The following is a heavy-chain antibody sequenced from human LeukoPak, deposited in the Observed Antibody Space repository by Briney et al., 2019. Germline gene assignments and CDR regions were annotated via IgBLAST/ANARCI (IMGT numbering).Heavy chain of an antibody. D-gene: IGHD6-13*01. Sequence: GGSLGLSCAVSGFSVSGYWMTWVRQAPGKGLEWVANIKQDGSEKNYVDSVKGRFTISRDNAENSLFLQMNSLRVEDTAVYYCAREWQGGIAAAGTRIEGDYWGQGTLVAVSS. J-gene: IGHJ4*02. CDR3: AREWQGGIAAAGTRIEGDY. CDR2: IKQDGSEK. CDR1: GFSVSGYW. V-gene: IGHV3-7*01.